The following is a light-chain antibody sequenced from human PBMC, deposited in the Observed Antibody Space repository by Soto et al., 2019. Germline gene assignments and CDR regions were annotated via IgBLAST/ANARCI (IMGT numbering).Light chain of an antibody. V-gene: IGLV2-14*01. Sequence: QSVLTQPASVSGSPGQSITISCTGTSSDVGGYNYVSWYQQHPGKAPKLMIYAVSNRPSGVSNRFSGSKSGNTASLTISGLQAEDEADYYCSSYTSSSTWLFGGGTKFTVL. J-gene: IGLJ3*02. CDR1: SSDVGGYNY. CDR2: AVS. CDR3: SSYTSSSTWL.